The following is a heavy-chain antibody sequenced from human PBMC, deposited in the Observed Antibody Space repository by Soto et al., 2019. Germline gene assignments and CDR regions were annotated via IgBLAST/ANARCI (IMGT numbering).Heavy chain of an antibody. J-gene: IGHJ3*02. CDR1: GYTFTSYD. Sequence: QVQLVQSGAEVKKPGASVKVSCKASGYTFTSYDINWVRQATGQGLEWMGWMNPNSGNTGYAQKFQGRVTMTRNTSFSTAYMELSSLISEDTAVYYCARGLYYYGSGTHDAFAIWGQGTMVTVSS. CDR3: ARGLYYYGSGTHDAFAI. D-gene: IGHD3-10*01. CDR2: MNPNSGNT. V-gene: IGHV1-8*01.